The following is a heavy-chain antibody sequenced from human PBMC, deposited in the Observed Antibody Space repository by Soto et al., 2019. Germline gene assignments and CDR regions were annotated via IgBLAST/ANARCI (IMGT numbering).Heavy chain of an antibody. Sequence: PWATMSLTRTSAGCYRSSFGGTWIRQPPGKGLEWIGYIYYSGSTNYNPSLKSRVTISSDTSKNQFSLRLSSVTAADTAVYYCAVSGYYCAKDWGQGTLVTVSS. CDR3: AVSGYYCAKD. CDR2: IYYSGST. J-gene: IGHJ4*02. D-gene: IGHD3-22*01. V-gene: IGHV4-59*01. CDR1: GCYRSSFG.